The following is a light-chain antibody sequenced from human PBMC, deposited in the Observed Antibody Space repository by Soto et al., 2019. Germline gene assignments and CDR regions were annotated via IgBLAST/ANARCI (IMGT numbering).Light chain of an antibody. CDR3: SSYTSSSTLYV. V-gene: IGLV2-14*01. Sequence: QSVLTQPASVSGSPGQSITISCTGTSSDVGGYNYVSWYKQHPGKAPKLMIYEVTNRPSGVSNRFSGSKSGNTASLPISGLQAEDEADYYCSSYTSSSTLYVFGTETKGTVL. J-gene: IGLJ1*01. CDR2: EVT. CDR1: SSDVGGYNY.